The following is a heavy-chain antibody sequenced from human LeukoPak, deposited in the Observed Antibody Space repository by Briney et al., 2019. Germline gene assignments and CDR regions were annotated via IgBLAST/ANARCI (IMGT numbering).Heavy chain of an antibody. CDR1: GGSISSYY. V-gene: IGHV4-59*01. J-gene: IGHJ4*02. D-gene: IGHD5-24*01. CDR3: ARSSMATIHAGDFDY. Sequence: PSETLSLTCTVSGGSISSYYWSWIRQPPGKGLEWIGYIYYSGSTNYNPSLKSRVTISVDTSKNQFSLKLSSVTAADTAVYYCARSSMATIHAGDFDYWGQGTLVTVSS. CDR2: IYYSGST.